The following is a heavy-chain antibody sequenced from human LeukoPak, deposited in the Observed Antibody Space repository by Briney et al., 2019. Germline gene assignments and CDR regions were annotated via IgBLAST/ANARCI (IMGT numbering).Heavy chain of an antibody. CDR3: ARDLRRGYYFDY. CDR2: IYHSGTT. CDR1: GYSISSGYY. J-gene: IGHJ4*02. V-gene: IGHV4-38-2*02. Sequence: SETLSLTCTVSGYSISSGYYWGWIRQPPGKGLEWLGTIYHSGTTYYSPSLKRRVTISVDTSKNQFSLSLSSVTAADTAVYYCARDLRRGYYFDYWGQGTLVTVSS.